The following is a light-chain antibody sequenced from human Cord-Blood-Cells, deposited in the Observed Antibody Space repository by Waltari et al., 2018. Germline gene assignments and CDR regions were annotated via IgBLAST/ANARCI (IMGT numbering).Light chain of an antibody. CDR2: DVS. J-gene: IGLJ3*02. Sequence: QSALTHPAPVSGSPGRSIPISCPEPGSDVGGNTFVPWYQQHPGKAPKLMIYDVSKRPSGVSNRFSGSKSGNTASLTISGLQAEDEADYYCSSYTSSSTLVFGGGTKLTVL. CDR3: SSYTSSSTLV. CDR1: GSDVGGNTF. V-gene: IGLV2-14*01.